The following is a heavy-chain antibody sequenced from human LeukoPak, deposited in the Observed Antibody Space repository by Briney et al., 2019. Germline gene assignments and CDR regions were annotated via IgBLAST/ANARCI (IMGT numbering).Heavy chain of an antibody. V-gene: IGHV3-7*02. J-gene: IGHJ3*02. CDR2: VNEEATET. Sequence: GGSLRLSCEASGFIFSNYWMSWVRQVPGKGLEWVANVNEEATETYYGDSVKGRFTISRDNANKELHLQMNSLRAEDTAMYYCARIILFAFDIWGQGTMVTVSS. CDR1: GFIFSNYW. CDR3: ARIILFAFDI.